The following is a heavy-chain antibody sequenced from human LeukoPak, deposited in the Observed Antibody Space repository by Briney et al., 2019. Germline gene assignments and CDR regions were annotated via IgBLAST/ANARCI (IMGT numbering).Heavy chain of an antibody. J-gene: IGHJ4*02. CDR1: GGSFSGFY. CDR2: INHSGST. CDR3: ARAPMRGYCSSTSCYRYYFDY. V-gene: IGHV4-34*01. D-gene: IGHD2-2*01. Sequence: KTTETLSLTCAVYGGSFSGFYWSWIRQPPGKGLEWIGEINHSGSTNYNPSLKSRVTISVDTSKNQFSLKLSSVTAADTAVYYCARAPMRGYCSSTSCYRYYFDYWGQGTLVTVSS.